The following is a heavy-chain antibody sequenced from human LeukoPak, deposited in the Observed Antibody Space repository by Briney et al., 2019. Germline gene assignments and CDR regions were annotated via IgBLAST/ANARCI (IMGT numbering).Heavy chain of an antibody. CDR1: GYTFTDYY. J-gene: IGHJ4*02. CDR2: INPNGGGT. D-gene: IGHD3-9*01. Sequence: ASVKVSCKASGYTFTDYYAYWVRQAPGQGLEWMGWINPNGGGTNYAQKFQGRVTMTRDTSIRTVYMELSRLRSDDTAVYYCASFGILTGSVDYWGQGTLVTVSS. CDR3: ASFGILTGSVDY. V-gene: IGHV1-2*02.